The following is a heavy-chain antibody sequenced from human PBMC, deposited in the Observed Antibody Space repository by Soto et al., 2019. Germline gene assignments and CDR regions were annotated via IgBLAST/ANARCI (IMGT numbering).Heavy chain of an antibody. CDR2: IGTAGDT. CDR3: ERDFGSGWRPDAFDI. Sequence: GGSLRLSCAASGFTFSSYDMHWVRQATGKGLEWVSAIGTAGDTYYPGSVKGRFTISRENAKNSLYLQMNSLRAEDTAVYYCERDFGSGWRPDAFDIWGKGTMVTVSS. D-gene: IGHD6-19*01. CDR1: GFTFSSYD. V-gene: IGHV3-13*01. J-gene: IGHJ3*02.